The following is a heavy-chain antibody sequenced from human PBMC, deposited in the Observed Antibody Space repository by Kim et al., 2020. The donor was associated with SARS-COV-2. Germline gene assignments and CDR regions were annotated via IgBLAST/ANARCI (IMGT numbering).Heavy chain of an antibody. CDR2: VDYSGST. CDR3: AKIIYYNRACIGP. V-gene: IGHV4-39*01. J-gene: IGHJ5*02. CDR1: GDSVRGNGYY. Sequence: SETLSLTCTVSGDSVRGNGYYWGWLRQPPGKGLEWIGSVDYSGSTYYSPSLKSRVTMSLDSSENQFALELSSVPAADTTAYYYAKIIYYNRACIGPWAQG. D-gene: IGHD2-8*01.